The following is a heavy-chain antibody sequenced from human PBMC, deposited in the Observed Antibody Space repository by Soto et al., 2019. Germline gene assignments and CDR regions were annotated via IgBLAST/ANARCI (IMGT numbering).Heavy chain of an antibody. Sequence: QVQLQESGPGLVKPSQTLSLTCTVSGGSISSGGYYWSWIRQHPGKGLEWIGYIYYSGSTYYNPSLKSRVTTSVATSKSQFSLKLSSVTAADTAVYYCARVNGVWFGPTYIDYWGQGTLVTVSS. CDR3: ARVNGVWFGPTYIDY. CDR2: IYYSGST. CDR1: GGSISSGGYY. D-gene: IGHD3-10*01. J-gene: IGHJ4*02. V-gene: IGHV4-31*03.